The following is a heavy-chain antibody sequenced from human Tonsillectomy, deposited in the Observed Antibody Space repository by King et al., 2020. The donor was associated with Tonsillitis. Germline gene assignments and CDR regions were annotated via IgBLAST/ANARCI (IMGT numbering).Heavy chain of an antibody. CDR3: ARARDYDSDDYYSDGAFDV. J-gene: IGHJ3*01. CDR2: IWDDGTNK. V-gene: IGHV3-33*08. Sequence: QVQLVESGGGVVQPGRSLRLSCAASGFTFSSCGMHWVRQAPGKGLEWVAVIWDDGTNKYYADSVKGRFTISRDNSKNTLYLQMNSLRAEDTAVYYCARARDYDSDDYYSDGAFDVWGQGTMVTVSS. CDR1: GFTFSSCG. D-gene: IGHD3-22*01.